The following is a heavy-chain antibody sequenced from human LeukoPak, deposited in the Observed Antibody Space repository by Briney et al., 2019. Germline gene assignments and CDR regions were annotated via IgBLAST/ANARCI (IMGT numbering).Heavy chain of an antibody. Sequence: GGSLRLSCAASGFTFSSYAMSWVRQAPGKGLEWVSAISGSGGSTYYADSVKGRFTISRDNSKNTLYLQMNSLRAEDTAVYYCANGRPGYFDGDHLDYWSQGTLVTVSS. CDR1: GFTFSSYA. CDR2: ISGSGGST. D-gene: IGHD3-9*01. CDR3: ANGRPGYFDGDHLDY. V-gene: IGHV3-23*01. J-gene: IGHJ4*02.